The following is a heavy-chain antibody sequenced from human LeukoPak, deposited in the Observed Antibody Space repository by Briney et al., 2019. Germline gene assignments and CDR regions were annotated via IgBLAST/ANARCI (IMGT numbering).Heavy chain of an antibody. V-gene: IGHV3-73*01. CDR2: IRSKAHRYAT. CDR1: GFTFNGSA. D-gene: IGHD4-17*01. CDR3: TRRHYGDYVVDN. Sequence: GGSLRLSYATSGFTFNGSALHWVRQASGQGLEWVGRIRSKAHRYATAYAASVKGRFTVSRDDSKNMAYLQMNSLKTEDTAIYYCTRRHYGDYVVDNWGQGTLVTVSS. J-gene: IGHJ4*02.